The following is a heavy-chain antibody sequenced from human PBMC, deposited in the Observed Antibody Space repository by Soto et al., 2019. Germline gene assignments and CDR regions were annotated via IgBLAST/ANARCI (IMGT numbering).Heavy chain of an antibody. CDR2: ISSSSNTI. D-gene: IGHD6-19*01. CDR1: GFTFSSYS. V-gene: IGHV3-48*01. Sequence: EVQLVESGGGLVQPGGSLRLSCAASGFTFSSYSMNWVRQAPGKGLEWVSYISSSSNTIYYADSVKGRFTISRDNAKNSLYLQMNSLRAEATAVYYCARDNVDLIAVAGTRSVIGMGVWGQGTTVTVSS. CDR3: ARDNVDLIAVAGTRSVIGMGV. J-gene: IGHJ6*01.